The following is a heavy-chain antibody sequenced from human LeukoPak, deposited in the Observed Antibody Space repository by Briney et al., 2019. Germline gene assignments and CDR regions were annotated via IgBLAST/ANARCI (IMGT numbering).Heavy chain of an antibody. Sequence: ASVKVSCKASGYTFTSYAMNWVRQAPGQGLEWMGWINTNTGNPTYAQGFTGRFVFSLDTSVSTAYLQISSLKAEDTAVYYCARVDPIDQGFWSGYYPYYYYYYGMDVWGQGITVTVSS. V-gene: IGHV7-4-1*02. CDR3: ARVDPIDQGFWSGYYPYYYYYYGMDV. D-gene: IGHD3-3*01. J-gene: IGHJ6*02. CDR1: GYTFTSYA. CDR2: INTNTGNP.